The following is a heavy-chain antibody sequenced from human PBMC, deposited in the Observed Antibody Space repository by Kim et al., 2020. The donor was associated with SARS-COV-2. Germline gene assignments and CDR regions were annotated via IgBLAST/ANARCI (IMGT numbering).Heavy chain of an antibody. J-gene: IGHJ3*02. Sequence: SSYKYYADSVKGRFTITRDNAKNSLYLQMNSLRAEDTAVYYCARLDAFDIWGQGTMVTVSS. CDR2: SSYK. CDR3: ARLDAFDI. V-gene: IGHV3-21*01.